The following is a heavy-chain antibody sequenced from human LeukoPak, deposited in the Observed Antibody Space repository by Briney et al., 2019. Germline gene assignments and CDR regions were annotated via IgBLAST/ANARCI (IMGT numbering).Heavy chain of an antibody. CDR1: GGSISSYY. V-gene: IGHV4-59*01. D-gene: IGHD3-10*01. Sequence: PSETLSLTCTVSGGSISSYYWSWIRQPPGKGLEWIGYIYYSGSTNYNPSLKSRVTISVDTSKNQFSLKLSSVTAADTAMYYCARARLWFGELSHYYFDYWGQGTLVTVSS. CDR3: ARARLWFGELSHYYFDY. J-gene: IGHJ4*02. CDR2: IYYSGST.